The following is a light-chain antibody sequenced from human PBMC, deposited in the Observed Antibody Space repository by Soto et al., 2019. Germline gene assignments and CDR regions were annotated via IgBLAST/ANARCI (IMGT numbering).Light chain of an antibody. CDR3: STYTGSNTPYV. J-gene: IGLJ1*01. CDR1: TSDIGNYNY. V-gene: IGLV2-14*01. Sequence: QSVLTKLASVSGSPGQSISISCTGATSDIGNYNYFSWYQQHPGKAPKLIIYQVSNRPSGVSNRFSGSKSGNTASLTISGLQADDEADYYCSTYTGSNTPYVFGTGTKVTVL. CDR2: QVS.